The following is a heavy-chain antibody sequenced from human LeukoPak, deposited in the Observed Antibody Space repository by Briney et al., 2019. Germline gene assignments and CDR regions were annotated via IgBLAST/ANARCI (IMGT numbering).Heavy chain of an antibody. CDR1: GYSFTSYW. CDR3: ARRRWLQYHFDY. CDR2: INPGDSDT. D-gene: IGHD5-24*01. Sequence: HGESLKISCKGSGYSFTSYWIGWLRQMPGKGLEWMGIINPGDSDTRYSPSFQGQVTISADKSISTAYLQWSSLKASDTAMYYCARRRWLQYHFDYWGQGTLVTVSS. V-gene: IGHV5-51*01. J-gene: IGHJ4*02.